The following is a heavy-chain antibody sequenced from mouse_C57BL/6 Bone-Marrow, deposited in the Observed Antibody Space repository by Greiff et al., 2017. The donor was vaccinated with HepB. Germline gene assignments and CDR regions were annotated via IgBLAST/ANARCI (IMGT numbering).Heavy chain of an antibody. CDR2: ISSGGSYT. D-gene: IGHD1-1*01. J-gene: IGHJ1*03. Sequence: VQVVESGGDLVKPGGSLKLSCAASGFTFSSYGMSWVRQTPDKRLEWVATISSGGSYTYYPDSVKGRFTIFRDNAKNTPYLQMGSLKSEDTAMYYCARRGYGSSHWYFDVWGTGTTVTVSS. CDR3: ARRGYGSSHWYFDV. V-gene: IGHV5-6*01. CDR1: GFTFSSYG.